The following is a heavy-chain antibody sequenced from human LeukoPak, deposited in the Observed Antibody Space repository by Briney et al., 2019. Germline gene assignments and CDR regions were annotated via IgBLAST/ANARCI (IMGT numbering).Heavy chain of an antibody. CDR1: GFTFSSYG. CDR2: ISYDGSNK. V-gene: IGHV3-30*18. D-gene: IGHD3-9*01. J-gene: IGHJ3*02. Sequence: GRSLRLSCAASGFTFSSYGMHWVRQAPGKGLEWVAVISYDGSNKYYADSVKGRFTISRDNSKNTLCLQMNSLRAEDTAVYYCAKELKILDWFSAFDIWGQGTMVTVSS. CDR3: AKELKILDWFSAFDI.